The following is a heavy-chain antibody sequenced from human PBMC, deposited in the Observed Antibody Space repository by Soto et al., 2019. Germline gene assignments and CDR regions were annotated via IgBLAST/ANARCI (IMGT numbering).Heavy chain of an antibody. J-gene: IGHJ6*03. CDR3: AREGDYPLYYYYYMDV. V-gene: IGHV1-18*01. CDR2: ISAYNGNT. Sequence: ASVKVSCKASGYSFSSYGISWVRQAPGQGLEWMGWISAYNGNTNYAQKLQGRVTMTTDTSTSTAYMELRSLRSDDTAVYYCAREGDYPLYYYYYMDVWGKGTTVTVSS. CDR1: GYSFSSYG. D-gene: IGHD4-17*01.